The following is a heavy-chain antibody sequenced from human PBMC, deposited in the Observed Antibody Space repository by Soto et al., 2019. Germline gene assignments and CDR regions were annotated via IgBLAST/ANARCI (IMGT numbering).Heavy chain of an antibody. V-gene: IGHV1-69*13. CDR1: GGTFSSYA. CDR3: ARDSPSKEGLRLPYYFDY. D-gene: IGHD5-12*01. J-gene: IGHJ4*02. CDR2: IIPIFGTA. Sequence: GASVKVSCKASGGTFSSYAMSWVRQAPGQGLEWMGGIIPIFGTANYAQKFQGRVTITADESTSTAYMELSSLRSEDTAVYYCARDSPSKEGLRLPYYFDYWGQGTLVTVSS.